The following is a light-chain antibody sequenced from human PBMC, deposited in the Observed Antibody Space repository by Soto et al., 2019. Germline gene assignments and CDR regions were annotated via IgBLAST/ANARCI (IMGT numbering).Light chain of an antibody. J-gene: IGKJ2*01. CDR1: QSVSSY. Sequence: EIVLTQSPATLSLSPGERATLSCRASQSVSSYLAWYQQKPGQAPRLLIYDASNRATGIPARFSGSGSGTDFTLTISRLEPEDFAVYYCQLYDSPSYTFGQGTKLEIK. V-gene: IGKV3-11*01. CDR3: QLYDSPSYT. CDR2: DAS.